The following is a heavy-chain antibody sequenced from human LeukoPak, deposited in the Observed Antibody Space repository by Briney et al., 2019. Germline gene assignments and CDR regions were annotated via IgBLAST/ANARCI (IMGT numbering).Heavy chain of an antibody. D-gene: IGHD4-17*01. V-gene: IGHV3-23*01. CDR1: GFTFSYYV. CDR3: AQDRGATVTTFVN. J-gene: IGHJ4*02. Sequence: GGSLRLSCAASGFTFSYYVMSWVRQAPGKGLEGVSGISASGGSRYYADSVKGRFTISRDNSKNTVYLQMNSLRVEDTAIYYCAQDRGATVTTFVNWGQGTLVTVSS. CDR2: ISASGGSR.